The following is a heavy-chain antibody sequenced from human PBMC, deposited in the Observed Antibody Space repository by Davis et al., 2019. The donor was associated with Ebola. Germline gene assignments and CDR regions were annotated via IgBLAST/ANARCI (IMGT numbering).Heavy chain of an antibody. D-gene: IGHD6-19*01. V-gene: IGHV3-33*01. Sequence: GESLKISCAASGFTFSSYGMHWVRQAPGKGLEWVAVIWYDGSNKYYADSVKGRFTISRDNSKNTLYLQMNSLRAEDTAVYYCARSGWYYFDYWGQGARVTVSS. CDR2: IWYDGSNK. J-gene: IGHJ4*02. CDR1: GFTFSSYG. CDR3: ARSGWYYFDY.